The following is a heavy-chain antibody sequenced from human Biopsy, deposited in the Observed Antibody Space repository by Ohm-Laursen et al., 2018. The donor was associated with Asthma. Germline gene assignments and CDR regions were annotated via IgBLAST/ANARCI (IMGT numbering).Heavy chain of an antibody. J-gene: IGHJ5*02. CDR2: ISGSGGST. V-gene: IGHV3-23*01. Sequence: SLRLSCAASGFTFSSYAMSSVRQAPGKGLEWVSAISGSGGSTYYADSVKRRFTISRDNSKNTLYLQMNSLRAEDTAVYYCAKAKRYFDWYWFDPWGQGTLVTVSS. D-gene: IGHD3-9*01. CDR3: AKAKRYFDWYWFDP. CDR1: GFTFSSYA.